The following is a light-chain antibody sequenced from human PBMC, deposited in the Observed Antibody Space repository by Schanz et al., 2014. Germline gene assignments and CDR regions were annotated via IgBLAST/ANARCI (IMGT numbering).Light chain of an antibody. CDR1: QTISSW. V-gene: IGKV1-5*01. CDR2: DAS. J-gene: IGKJ1*01. CDR3: QQYNSYRT. Sequence: DIQMTQSPSTLSASVGDRVTITCRASQTISSWLAWYQQKPGKAPKLLIYDASSLESGVPSRFSGSGSVTEFTLTISSLQPDDFATYHCQQYNSYRTFGQGTKVEVK.